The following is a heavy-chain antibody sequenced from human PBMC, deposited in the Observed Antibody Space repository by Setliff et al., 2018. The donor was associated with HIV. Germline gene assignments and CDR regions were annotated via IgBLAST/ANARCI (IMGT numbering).Heavy chain of an antibody. Sequence: PGESLKISCAASGFTFSNAWMSWVRQAPGKGLEWVGRIKSKTDGGTTDYAAPVKGRFTISRDDSKNTLYLQMNSLKTEDTAVYYCTTFFGWPAYYFDYWGQGTLVTVSS. CDR2: IKSKTDGGTT. CDR1: GFTFSNAW. J-gene: IGHJ4*02. D-gene: IGHD6-19*01. CDR3: TTFFGWPAYYFDY. V-gene: IGHV3-15*01.